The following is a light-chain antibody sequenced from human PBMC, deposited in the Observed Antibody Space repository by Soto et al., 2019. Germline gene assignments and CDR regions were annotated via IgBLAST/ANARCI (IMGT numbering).Light chain of an antibody. CDR3: PQYNHWHT. CDR1: QSVSSC. J-gene: IGKJ1*01. V-gene: IGKV3D-15*01. Sequence: ATPGVSAGVKSTLDCRASQSVSSCLAWYQQKPGQAPRLLIYDASNRATGIPARFSGSGSGTEFTLTINCLQSEDFAVYFCPQYNHWHTFGQGTTGDIK. CDR2: DAS.